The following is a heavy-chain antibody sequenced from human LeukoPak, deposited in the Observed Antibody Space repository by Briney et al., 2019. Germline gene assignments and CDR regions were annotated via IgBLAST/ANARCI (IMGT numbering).Heavy chain of an antibody. CDR1: GFTFSDYY. V-gene: IGHV3-11*01. CDR3: ARGIIQLWPHQAAGVDY. D-gene: IGHD5-18*01. Sequence: PGGSLRLSCAASGFTFSDYYMGWIRQAPGKGLEWVSYISSSGSTIYYADSVKGRFTISRDNAKNSLYLQMNSLRAEDTAVYYCARGIIQLWPHQAAGVDYWGRGTLVTVSS. J-gene: IGHJ4*02. CDR2: ISSSGSTI.